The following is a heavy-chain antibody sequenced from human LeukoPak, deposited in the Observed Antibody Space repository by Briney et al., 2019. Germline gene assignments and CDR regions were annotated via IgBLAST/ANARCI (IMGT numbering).Heavy chain of an antibody. CDR2: INHSGST. Sequence: SETLSLTCAVYGGSFSGYYWSWIRQPPGKGLEWIGEINHSGSTNYNPSLKSRVTISVDTSKNQFSLKLSSVTAADTAVYYCARGSKGPNWNYARPWYFDLWGRGTLVTVSS. J-gene: IGHJ2*01. CDR3: ARGSKGPNWNYARPWYFDL. V-gene: IGHV4-34*01. D-gene: IGHD1-7*01. CDR1: GGSFSGYY.